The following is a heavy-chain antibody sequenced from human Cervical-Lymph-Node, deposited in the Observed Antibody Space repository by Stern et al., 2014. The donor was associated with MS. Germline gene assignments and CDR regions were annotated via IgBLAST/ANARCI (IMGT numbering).Heavy chain of an antibody. D-gene: IGHD5-18*01. CDR2: IHPSGNA. CDR1: GGSVSSGSSY. CDR3: ASGYRFFES. V-gene: IGHV4-61*02. Sequence: QVQLVESGPGLVKPSQTLSLTCTLSGGSVSSGSSYWSWIRQPAGKGLEWIGRIHPSGNAFYTPSLKSRVTISMGKSKNQISLKLNSVTAADTAVYYCASGYRFFESWGQGTLVTVSS. J-gene: IGHJ4*02.